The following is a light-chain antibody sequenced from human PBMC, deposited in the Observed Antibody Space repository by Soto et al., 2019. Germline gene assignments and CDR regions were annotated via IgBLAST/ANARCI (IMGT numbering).Light chain of an antibody. J-gene: IGKJ1*01. CDR2: DAS. V-gene: IGKV3-15*01. CDR1: QSVSSN. Sequence: EIVMTQSPATLSVSPGERATLSCRASQSVSSNLAWFQQKPGQAPRLLIYDASTRATGIPARFSGSGSGTEFTLTISSQQSEDFAVYYCQQYNNWPRTFGQGTKVDIK. CDR3: QQYNNWPRT.